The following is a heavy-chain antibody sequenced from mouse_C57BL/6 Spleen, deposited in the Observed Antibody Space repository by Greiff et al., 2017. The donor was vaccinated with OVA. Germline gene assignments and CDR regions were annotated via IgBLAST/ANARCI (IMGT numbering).Heavy chain of an antibody. Sequence: VMLVESGPGLVQPSQSLSITCTVSGFSLTSYGVHWVRQSPGKGLEWLGVIWRGGSTDYNAAFMSRLSITKDNSKSQVFFKMNSLQADDTAIYYCAKIDYDGVYYYAMDYWGQGTSVTVSS. CDR3: AKIDYDGVYYYAMDY. V-gene: IGHV2-5*01. CDR2: IWRGGST. D-gene: IGHD2-4*01. CDR1: GFSLTSYG. J-gene: IGHJ4*01.